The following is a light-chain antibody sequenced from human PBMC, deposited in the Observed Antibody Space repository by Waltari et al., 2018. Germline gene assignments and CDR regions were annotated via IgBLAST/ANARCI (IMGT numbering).Light chain of an antibody. J-gene: IGLJ2*01. CDR3: CSNVGTSAF. V-gene: IGLV2-23*03. Sequence: QAGPTQPASVSGSPGQSITISCTGTSNNVGSYNLVSWYQQHPGKPPKLMIYEGSKRPSGVSNRFSGSKADNTASLTLSGLQPDDEADYYCCSNVGTSAFFGGGTKLTVL. CDR1: SNNVGSYNL. CDR2: EGS.